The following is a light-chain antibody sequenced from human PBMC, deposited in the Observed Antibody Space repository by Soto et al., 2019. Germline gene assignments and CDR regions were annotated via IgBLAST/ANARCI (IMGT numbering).Light chain of an antibody. Sequence: DIQMTQSPSSLSASVEDRVTITCRTSQSISNYLNWYQQKPGKAPTLLIYAASTLQSGVPSRFSGSGSETDFTLTISGVQPEDFATYYCQQNYSTPRTFGQGTKVEV. CDR2: AAS. V-gene: IGKV1-39*01. J-gene: IGKJ1*01. CDR1: QSISNY. CDR3: QQNYSTPRT.